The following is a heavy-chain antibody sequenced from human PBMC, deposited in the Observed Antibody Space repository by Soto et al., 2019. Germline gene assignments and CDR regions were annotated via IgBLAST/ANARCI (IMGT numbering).Heavy chain of an antibody. CDR3: ARGGGGGLFEH. J-gene: IGHJ4*02. D-gene: IGHD2-21*01. CDR1: GFAFRSYG. V-gene: IGHV3-21*06. CDR2: ISTSSSAI. Sequence: PGGSLRLSCVASGFAFRSYGMNWVRQAPGKGLEWVSSISTSSSAIYYTDSVKGRFTISRDNTKSSLFLQMNSLGVEDTAVYYCARGGGGGLFEHWGQGVLVTVSS.